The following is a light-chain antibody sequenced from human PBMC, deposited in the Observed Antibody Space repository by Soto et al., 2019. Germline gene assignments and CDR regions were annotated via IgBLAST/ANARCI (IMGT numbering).Light chain of an antibody. J-gene: IGKJ2*01. CDR2: KAS. CDR3: QHYNSYYT. V-gene: IGKV1-5*03. Sequence: DIQMTQPPPTLSASVGHRVPISCRASQSISSSLAWYQQKPGKAPKLLIYKASSLESGVRSRFSGSGSGTEFTLTISSLQPDDFATYYCQHYNSYYTFGQGTKVEIK. CDR1: QSISSS.